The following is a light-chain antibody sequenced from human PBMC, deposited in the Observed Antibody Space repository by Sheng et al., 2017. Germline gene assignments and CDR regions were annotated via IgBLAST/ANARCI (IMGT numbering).Light chain of an antibody. CDR2: GAS. V-gene: IGKV3-20*01. J-gene: IGKJ2*01. Sequence: EIVLTQSPGTLSLSPGDRATLSCRASQSVDNNYLAWYQQKPGQAPRLLIYGASRRATGIPDRFSGSGSGTDFTLTISRLEPEDFAVYYCQQYTNVPRTFGQGTKLEIK. CDR1: QSVDNNY. CDR3: QQYTNVPRT.